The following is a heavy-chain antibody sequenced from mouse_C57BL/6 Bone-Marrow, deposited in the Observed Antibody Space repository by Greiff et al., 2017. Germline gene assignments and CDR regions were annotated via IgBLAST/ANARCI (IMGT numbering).Heavy chain of an antibody. V-gene: IGHV1-81*01. D-gene: IGHD2-5*01. CDR3: ARIYSRCLDD. J-gene: IGHJ1*03. CDR1: GYTFTSYG. Sequence: VQLQQSGAELARPGASVKLSCKASGYTFTSYGIRWVKQRPGQGLEWIGEINPRSGNTYYNEKFKGKATLTADKSSSTAYMQLRSLTSEDSAVYFCARIYSRCLDDWGKGTTVTVSS. CDR2: INPRSGNT.